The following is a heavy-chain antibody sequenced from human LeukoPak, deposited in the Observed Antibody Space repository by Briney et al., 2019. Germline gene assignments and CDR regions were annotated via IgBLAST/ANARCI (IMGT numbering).Heavy chain of an antibody. V-gene: IGHV4-61*02. J-gene: IGHJ4*02. CDR2: IYTSGST. Sequence: SETLSLTCTVSGGSISSGSYYWSWIRQPAGKGLEWIGRIYTSGSTNYNPPLKSRVTISVDTSKNQFSLKLSSVTAADTAVYYCARGRISGSYSSWRQGTLVTVSS. CDR3: ARGRISGSYSS. CDR1: GGSISSGSYY. D-gene: IGHD3-10*01.